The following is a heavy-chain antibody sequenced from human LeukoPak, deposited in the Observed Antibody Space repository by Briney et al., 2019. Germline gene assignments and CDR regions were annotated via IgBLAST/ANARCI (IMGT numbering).Heavy chain of an antibody. CDR2: INHSGST. V-gene: IGHV4-34*01. Sequence: PSETLSLTCAVYGGSFSGYYWSWIRQPPGKGLEWIGEINHSGSTNYNPSLKSGVTIPGDTSKNQFSLKLRSVTAAATAVYDCARENYYYGSGRRGWFDPWGQGTLATVSS. D-gene: IGHD3-10*01. CDR3: ARENYYYGSGRRGWFDP. CDR1: GGSFSGYY. J-gene: IGHJ5*02.